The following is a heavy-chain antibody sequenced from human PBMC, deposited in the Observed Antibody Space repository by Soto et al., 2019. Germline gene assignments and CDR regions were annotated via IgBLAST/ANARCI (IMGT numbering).Heavy chain of an antibody. V-gene: IGHV1-3*01. CDR2: INPDNGNT. CDR3: ARKAGYNSYGYASPDY. J-gene: IGHJ4*02. D-gene: IGHD5-18*01. Sequence: ASVKVSCKASGYTFTRYTMNWVRQAPGQRLEWMGWINPDNGNTKSSQKFQDRVIITRDTSASTAYMDLSSLRSEDTAVYYCARKAGYNSYGYASPDYWGQGTLVTVSS. CDR1: GYTFTRYT.